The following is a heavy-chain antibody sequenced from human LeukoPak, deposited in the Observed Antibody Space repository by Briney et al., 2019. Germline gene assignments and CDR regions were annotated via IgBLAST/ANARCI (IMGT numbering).Heavy chain of an antibody. Sequence: GGSLRLSCVASGFTVNNNYMNWVRQGPGKGLEWVSVISSGGSTYYADSVTGRFTISRDNYPQMNSLRVEDTAVYYCGRDLIGTAASWDCWGQGTLVTVSS. CDR3: GRDLIGTAASWDC. CDR1: GFTVNNNY. V-gene: IGHV3-53*01. J-gene: IGHJ4*02. CDR2: ISSGGST. D-gene: IGHD6-25*01.